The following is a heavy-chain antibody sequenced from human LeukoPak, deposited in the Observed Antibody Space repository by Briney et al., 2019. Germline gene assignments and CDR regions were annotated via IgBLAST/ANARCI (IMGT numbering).Heavy chain of an antibody. CDR2: IYNSGST. CDR1: RGSTSSGNYY. J-gene: IGHJ4*02. V-gene: IGHV4-31*03. D-gene: IGHD4-11*01. Sequence: SQTLSLTCTVSRGSTSSGNYYWSWIRQHPGKGLEWIGYIYNSGSTYYNPSLKSRVTISADTSKNQFSLKLSSVTAADTAVYYCARDLDYNYFDYWGQGTLVTVSS. CDR3: ARDLDYNYFDY.